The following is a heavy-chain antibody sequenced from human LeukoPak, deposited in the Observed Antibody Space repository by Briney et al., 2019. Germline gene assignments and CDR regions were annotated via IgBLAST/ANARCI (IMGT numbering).Heavy chain of an antibody. CDR1: GFTFSICA. CDR3: AKADGSYKTLIDY. D-gene: IGHD3-10*01. Sequence: PGGSLRLSCAASGFTFSICAMNWVRQAPGKGLECVSGISGSGGSTYYADSVKGRFTISRDSSKNTVYLQMNSLRAEDTAVYYCAKADGSYKTLIDYWGQGTLVTVSS. V-gene: IGHV3-23*01. J-gene: IGHJ4*02. CDR2: ISGSGGST.